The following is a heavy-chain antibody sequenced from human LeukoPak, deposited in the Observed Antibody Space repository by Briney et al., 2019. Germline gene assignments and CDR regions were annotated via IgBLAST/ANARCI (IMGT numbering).Heavy chain of an antibody. CDR3: ARRHTYYYDSSGYPLDAFDI. CDR2: IYYSGST. CDR1: GGSISSYY. Sequence: PSETLSLTCTVSGGSISSYYWSWIRQPPGKGLEWIGYIYYSGSTNYNPSLKSRVTISVDTSKNQFSLKLSSVTAADMAVYYCARRHTYYYDSSGYPLDAFDIWGQGTMVTVSS. J-gene: IGHJ3*02. V-gene: IGHV4-59*01. D-gene: IGHD3-22*01.